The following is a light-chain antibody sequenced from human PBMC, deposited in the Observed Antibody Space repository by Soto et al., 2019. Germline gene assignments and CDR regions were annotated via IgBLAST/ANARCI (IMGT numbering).Light chain of an antibody. CDR2: GAS. CDR3: QQYNNWPYT. V-gene: IGKV3-15*01. Sequence: EIVMTQSPATLSVSPGVRATLSCRASQSVTSDLAWYQQKPDQAPRLLIYGASTRATGIPAGFSGSGSGTEFTLTISSLQSEDFAVYYCQQYNNWPYTFGQGTKLEIK. J-gene: IGKJ2*01. CDR1: QSVTSD.